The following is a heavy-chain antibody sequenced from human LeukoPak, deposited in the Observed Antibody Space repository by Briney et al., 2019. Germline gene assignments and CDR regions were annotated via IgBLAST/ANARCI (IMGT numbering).Heavy chain of an antibody. D-gene: IGHD6-13*01. CDR1: GFTFSSYA. V-gene: IGHV3-23*01. CDR2: ISGSGGST. Sequence: GGSLRLSCAASGFTFSSYAMSWVRQAPGKGLEWVSAISGSGGSTYYADSVKGRFTISRDNSKNTLYLQMNSLKTEDTAVYYCTTDQYSSSFWVAPDYWGQGTLVTVSS. J-gene: IGHJ4*02. CDR3: TTDQYSSSFWVAPDY.